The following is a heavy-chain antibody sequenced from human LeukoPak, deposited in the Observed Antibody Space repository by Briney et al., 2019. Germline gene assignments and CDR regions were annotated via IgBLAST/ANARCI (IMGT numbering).Heavy chain of an antibody. CDR3: AKDHVIVVVPASMVY. V-gene: IGHV3-23*01. D-gene: IGHD2-2*01. CDR1: GFTFSSYA. J-gene: IGHJ4*02. Sequence: GGSLRLSCAASGFTFSSYAMSWVRQAPGKGLEWVSAISGSGGSTYYADSVKGRFTISRDNSKNTLYLQMNSLRAEDTAVYYCAKDHVIVVVPASMVYWGQGTLVTVSS. CDR2: ISGSGGST.